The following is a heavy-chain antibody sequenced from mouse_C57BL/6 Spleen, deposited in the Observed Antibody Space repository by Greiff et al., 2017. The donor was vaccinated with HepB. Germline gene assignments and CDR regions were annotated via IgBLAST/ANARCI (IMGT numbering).Heavy chain of an antibody. Sequence: EVKLVESEGGLVQPGSSMKLSCTASGFTFSDYYMAWVRQVPEKGLEWVANINYDGSSTYYLDSLKSRFIISRDNAKNILYLQMSSRKSEDTATYYCARERDYYGSSYGYFDVWGTGTTVTVSS. D-gene: IGHD1-1*01. CDR2: INYDGSST. J-gene: IGHJ1*03. CDR1: GFTFSDYY. V-gene: IGHV5-16*01. CDR3: ARERDYYGSSYGYFDV.